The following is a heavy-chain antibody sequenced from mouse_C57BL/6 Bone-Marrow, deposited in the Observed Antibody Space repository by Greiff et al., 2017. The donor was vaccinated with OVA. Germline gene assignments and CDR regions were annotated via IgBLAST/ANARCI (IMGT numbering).Heavy chain of an antibody. D-gene: IGHD1-1*01. CDR2: IYPGSGST. Sequence: QVQLQQPGAELVKPGASVKMSCKASGYTFTSYWITWVKQRPGQGLEWIGDIYPGSGSTNYNEKFKSKATLTVDTSSSTAYMQLSSLTSEDSAVYYCASPITTVWYFEVWGTGTTVTVSS. CDR3: ASPITTVWYFEV. V-gene: IGHV1-55*01. J-gene: IGHJ1*03. CDR1: GYTFTSYW.